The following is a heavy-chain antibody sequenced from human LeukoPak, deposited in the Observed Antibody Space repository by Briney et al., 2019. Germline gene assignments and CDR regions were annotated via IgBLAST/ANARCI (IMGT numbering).Heavy chain of an antibody. V-gene: IGHV3-48*04. J-gene: IGHJ6*03. CDR3: ARERVDTAMVDMDV. D-gene: IGHD5-18*01. Sequence: PGESLRLSCAASGFTFSAYWMTWVRQAPGKGLEWISYISSSGSTIHYAEFVKGRFTISRDNAKNSLYLQTNSLRAEDTALYYCARERVDTAMVDMDVWGKGTTVTVSS. CDR2: ISSSGSTI. CDR1: GFTFSAYW.